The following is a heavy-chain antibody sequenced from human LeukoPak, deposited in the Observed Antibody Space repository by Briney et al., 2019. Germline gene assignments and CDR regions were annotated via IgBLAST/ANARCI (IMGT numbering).Heavy chain of an antibody. Sequence: GGSLRLSCAASGFTFSIYSMSWVRQAPGKGLEWASYIRSSGSAIYYADSVKGRFTISRDDAKKSLYLQMNSLRAEDTAVYYCARDYDSSGYYYGHFDYWGQGTLVTVSS. CDR2: IRSSGSAI. V-gene: IGHV3-48*04. D-gene: IGHD3-22*01. J-gene: IGHJ4*02. CDR1: GFTFSIYS. CDR3: ARDYDSSGYYYGHFDY.